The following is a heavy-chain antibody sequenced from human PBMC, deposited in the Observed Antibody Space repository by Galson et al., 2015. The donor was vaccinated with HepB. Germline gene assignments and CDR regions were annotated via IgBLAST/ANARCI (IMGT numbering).Heavy chain of an antibody. Sequence: SLRLSCAASGFTFSSYAMSWVRQAPGKGLEWVSAISGSGGSTYYADSVKGRFTISRDNSKNTLYLQMNSQRAEDTAVYYCAKSGGIRPLGYWGQGTLVTVSS. CDR1: GFTFSSYA. J-gene: IGHJ4*02. CDR3: AKSGGIRPLGY. D-gene: IGHD1-26*01. V-gene: IGHV3-23*01. CDR2: ISGSGGST.